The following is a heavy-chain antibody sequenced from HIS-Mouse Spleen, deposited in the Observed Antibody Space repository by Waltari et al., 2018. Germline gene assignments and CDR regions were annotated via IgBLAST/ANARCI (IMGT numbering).Heavy chain of an antibody. CDR1: GFTFRSYC. CDR3: AGGYSSSWYGG. V-gene: IGHV3-7*04. J-gene: IGHJ4*02. Sequence: EVQLVESGGGLVQPGGSLSLSCAASGFTFRSYCMSWVRQAPGKGLEWVANIKQDGSEKYYVDSVKGRFTISRDNAKNSLYLQMNSLRAEDTAVYYCAGGYSSSWYGGWGQGTLVTVSS. D-gene: IGHD6-13*01. CDR2: IKQDGSEK.